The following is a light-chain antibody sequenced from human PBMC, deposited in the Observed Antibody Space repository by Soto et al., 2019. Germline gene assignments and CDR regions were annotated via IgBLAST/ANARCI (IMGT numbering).Light chain of an antibody. V-gene: IGKV4-1*01. CDR3: QQYFGPPQT. Sequence: DIVMTQSPDSLAVSLGERATINCKSSQSVLHSSNNKNYLAWYQQYPGQSPKLLIYWASTRESGVPDRFTGSGSGTDFTLTISSLQAEDVAVYYCQQYFGPPQTFGQGTKVEI. CDR1: QSVLHSSNNKNY. CDR2: WAS. J-gene: IGKJ1*01.